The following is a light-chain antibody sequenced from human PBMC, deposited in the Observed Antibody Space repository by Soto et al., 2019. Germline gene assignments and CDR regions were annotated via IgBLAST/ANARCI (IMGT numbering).Light chain of an antibody. CDR1: SSDVGGYNY. CDR3: SSYAGSNNPDV. Sequence: QSALTQPPSASGSPGQSVTISCTGTSSDVGGYNYVSWYQQHPGKAPKLMIYEVTKRPSGVPDRFSGSKSGNTASLTVSGLQAADEADYYCSSYAGSNNPDVFGTGTKVTVL. J-gene: IGLJ1*01. V-gene: IGLV2-8*01. CDR2: EVT.